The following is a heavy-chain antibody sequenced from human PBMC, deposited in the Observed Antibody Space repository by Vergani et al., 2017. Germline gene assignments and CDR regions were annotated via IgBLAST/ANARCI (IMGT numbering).Heavy chain of an antibody. Sequence: QLQLQESGPGLVKPSETLSLTCTVSGGSISSSSYYWGWIRQPPGEGLEWIGRIYYSGSTYYNPSLKRRVTISVDTSKNQFSLKLSSVTAADTAVYYCASWYYDFWSGYSNWGQGTLVTGAS. V-gene: IGHV4-39*07. CDR3: ASWYYDFWSGYSN. D-gene: IGHD3-3*01. J-gene: IGHJ4*02. CDR2: IYYSGST. CDR1: GGSISSSSYY.